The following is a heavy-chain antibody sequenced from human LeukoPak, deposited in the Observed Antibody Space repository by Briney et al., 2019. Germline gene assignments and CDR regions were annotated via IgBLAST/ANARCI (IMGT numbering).Heavy chain of an antibody. CDR3: ARGDRDLYCSSTSCYPVL. V-gene: IGHV3-21*01. CDR1: GFTFSGYS. CDR2: ISSSSSYI. J-gene: IGHJ4*02. D-gene: IGHD2-2*01. Sequence: NPGGSLRLSCVASGFTFSGYSMNWVRQAPGKGLEWVSSISSSSSYIYYADSVKGRFTISRDNAKNSLYLQMNSLRAEDTAVYYCARGDRDLYCSSTSCYPVLGGQGTLVTVSS.